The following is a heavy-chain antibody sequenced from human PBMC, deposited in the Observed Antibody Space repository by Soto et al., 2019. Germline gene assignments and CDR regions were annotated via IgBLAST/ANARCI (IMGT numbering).Heavy chain of an antibody. D-gene: IGHD6-13*01. CDR1: AYSFTSYW. Sequence: SLKSSCTGSAYSFTSYWIVCVLQMPGKGLDWMGIIYPGDSDTRYSPSFQGQVTISADKSISTAYLQWSSLKASDTAMYYCARQDSSHYGMEVWGQGTTVTVSS. V-gene: IGHV5-51*01. CDR2: IYPGDSDT. CDR3: ARQDSSHYGMEV. J-gene: IGHJ6*02.